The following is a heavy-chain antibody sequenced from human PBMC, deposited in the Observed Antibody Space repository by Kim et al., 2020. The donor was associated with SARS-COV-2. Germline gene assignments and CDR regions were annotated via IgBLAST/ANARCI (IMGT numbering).Heavy chain of an antibody. Sequence: SETLSLTCAVSGGSISSSNWWSWVRQPPGKGLEWIGEIYHSGSTNYNPSLKSRVTISVDKSKNQFSLKLSSVTAADTAVYYCASSASAAGSDAFDIWGQGTMVTVSS. CDR2: IYHSGST. V-gene: IGHV4-4*02. D-gene: IGHD6-13*01. CDR3: ASSASAAGSDAFDI. CDR1: GGSISSSNW. J-gene: IGHJ3*02.